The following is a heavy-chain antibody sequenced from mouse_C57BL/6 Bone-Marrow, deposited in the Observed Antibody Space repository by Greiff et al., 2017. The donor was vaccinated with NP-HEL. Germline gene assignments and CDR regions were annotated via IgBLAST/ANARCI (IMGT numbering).Heavy chain of an antibody. Sequence: QVQLQQPGAELVKPGASVKLSCKASGYTFTSYWMQWVKQRPGQGLEWIGEIDPSASYTNYNQKFKGKATLTVDTSSSTAYMQLSSLTSEDSAVYYCARGGTDYYAMDYWGQGTSVTVSS. CDR1: GYTFTSYW. CDR3: ARGGTDYYAMDY. D-gene: IGHD3-3*01. J-gene: IGHJ4*01. V-gene: IGHV1-50*01. CDR2: IDPSASYT.